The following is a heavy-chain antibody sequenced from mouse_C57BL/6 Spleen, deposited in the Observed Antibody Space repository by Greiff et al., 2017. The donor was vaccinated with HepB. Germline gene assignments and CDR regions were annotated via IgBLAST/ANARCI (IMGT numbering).Heavy chain of an antibody. Sequence: QVTLKESGPGILQSSQTLSLTCSFSGFPLSTSGMGVSWIRQPSGKGLEWLAHIYWDDDKRYNPSLKSRLTISKDTSRNQVLLKITSVDTADTATYYCARRAGDITTVDWYFDVWGTGTTVTVSS. CDR3: ARRAGDITTVDWYFDV. V-gene: IGHV8-12*01. J-gene: IGHJ1*03. CDR1: GFPLSTSGMG. CDR2: IYWDDDK. D-gene: IGHD1-1*01.